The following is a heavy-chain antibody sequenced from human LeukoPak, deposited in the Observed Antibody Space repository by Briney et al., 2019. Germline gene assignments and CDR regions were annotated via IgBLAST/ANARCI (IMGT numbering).Heavy chain of an antibody. V-gene: IGHV4-34*01. CDR2: INHSGST. J-gene: IGHJ6*03. Sequence: SETLSLTCAVYGGSFSDYYWSWIRQPPGKGLEWIGEINHSGSTNYNPSLKSRVTISVDTSKNQFSLKLSSVTAADTAVYYCARLRGSSSWYRGVGNYYMDVWGKGTTVTISS. D-gene: IGHD6-13*01. CDR1: GGSFSDYY. CDR3: ARLRGSSSWYRGVGNYYMDV.